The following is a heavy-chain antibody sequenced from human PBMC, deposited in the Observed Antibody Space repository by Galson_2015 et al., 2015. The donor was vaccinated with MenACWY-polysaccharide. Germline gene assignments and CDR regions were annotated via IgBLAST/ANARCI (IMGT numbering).Heavy chain of an antibody. CDR3: ARDPDTSSKIDY. Sequence: SLRLSCAASGFTFSSHWMSWVRQAPGKRLEWVANIKEHGSPMYYADSVKGRFTISRDNAKNSLYLQMNTLRVEDTAVYYCARDPDTSSKIDYWGQGTLVTVSS. V-gene: IGHV3-7*01. CDR1: GFTFSSHW. D-gene: IGHD4-11*01. J-gene: IGHJ4*02. CDR2: IKEHGSPM.